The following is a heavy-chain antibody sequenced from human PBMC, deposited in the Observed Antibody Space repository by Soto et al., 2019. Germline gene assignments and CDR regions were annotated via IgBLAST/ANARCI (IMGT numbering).Heavy chain of an antibody. J-gene: IGHJ4*02. CDR1: GFTVSSNY. CDR3: ARDVSSGWYYFDY. Sequence: GGSLRLSCAASGFTVSSNYMSWVRQAPGKGPEWVSVISSDGSEYYADSVKVRFTISRDNSKNTLYLQMNSLRAEDTAVYFCARDVSSGWYYFDYWGQGTLVTVSS. D-gene: IGHD6-19*01. V-gene: IGHV3-66*01. CDR2: ISSDGSE.